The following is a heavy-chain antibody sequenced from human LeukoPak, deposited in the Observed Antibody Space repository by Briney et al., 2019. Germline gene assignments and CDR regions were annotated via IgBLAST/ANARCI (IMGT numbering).Heavy chain of an antibody. J-gene: IGHJ3*02. CDR2: IYSGGST. D-gene: IGHD6-13*01. CDR1: GFTVSSNY. Sequence: GGSLRLSCAASGFTVSSNYMSWVRQAPGKGLEWVSVIYSGGSTYYADSVKGRFTISRDNSKNTLYLQMNSLRAEDTAVYYCARLAAAGTLSGAFDIWGQGTMVTVSS. CDR3: ARLAAAGTLSGAFDI. V-gene: IGHV3-53*01.